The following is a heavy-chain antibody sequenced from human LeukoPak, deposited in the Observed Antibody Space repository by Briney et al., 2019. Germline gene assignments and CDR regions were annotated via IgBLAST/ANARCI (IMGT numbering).Heavy chain of an antibody. Sequence: SETLSLTCTVSGGSINSGGFYWGWVRQPTGKGLEWIGNIYSRGVTYYNPSLKSRVTMSEDTSKNKLTLKLNSVTAADTAVFYCARGGPNDLDAFDLWGQGTLVTVSA. D-gene: IGHD1-1*01. V-gene: IGHV4-39*01. CDR3: ARGGPNDLDAFDL. J-gene: IGHJ3*01. CDR2: IYSRGVT. CDR1: GGSINSGGFY.